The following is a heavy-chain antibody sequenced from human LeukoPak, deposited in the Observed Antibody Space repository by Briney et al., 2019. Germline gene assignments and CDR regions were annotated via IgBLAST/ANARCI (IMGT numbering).Heavy chain of an antibody. Sequence: GASVTVSCTASGYTFTSYDINWVRQATGQGLEWMGWMNPNSGNTGYAQKFQGRVTMTRNTSISTAYMELSSLRSEDTAVYYCARSKHFWSGYSTAYYYYYYGMDVWGQGTTVTVSS. CDR3: ARSKHFWSGYSTAYYYYYYGMDV. D-gene: IGHD3-3*02. CDR2: MNPNSGNT. CDR1: GYTFTSYD. V-gene: IGHV1-8*01. J-gene: IGHJ6*02.